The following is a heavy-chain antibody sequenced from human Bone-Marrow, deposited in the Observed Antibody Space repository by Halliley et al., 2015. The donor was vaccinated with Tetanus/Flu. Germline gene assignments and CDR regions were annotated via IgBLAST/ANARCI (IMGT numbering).Heavy chain of an antibody. CDR3: ARGHRVSNGWGTYYNYGMDA. V-gene: IGHV4-34*01. Sequence: TLSLTCAVYGGSFGVSGYYWNWCRQPPGKGLEWIGEIIPYGNINYNQSLQSRVTISVDTSKNQFSLKLSSVSAADTAVYYCARGHRVSNGWGTYYNYGMDAWGQGTAVSVSS. CDR2: IIPYGNI. CDR1: GGSFGVSGYY. D-gene: IGHD6-19*01. J-gene: IGHJ6*02.